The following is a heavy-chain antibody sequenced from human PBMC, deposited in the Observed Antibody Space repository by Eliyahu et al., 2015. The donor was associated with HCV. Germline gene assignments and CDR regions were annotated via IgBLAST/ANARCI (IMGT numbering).Heavy chain of an antibody. CDR1: GYIFXSYY. V-gene: IGHV1-46*01. CDR2: INPSGGST. CDR3: ARDDLGPSGYCHY. D-gene: IGHD3-22*01. J-gene: IGHJ4*02. Sequence: QVQLVQSGAEVKKPGASVKVSCKASGYIFXSYYMHWVRQAPGQGLQWMGIINPSGGSTSYALKFQGRVTMTRDTSTSTVYMELSSLRSEDTAVYYCARDDLGPSGYCHYWGQGTLVTVSS.